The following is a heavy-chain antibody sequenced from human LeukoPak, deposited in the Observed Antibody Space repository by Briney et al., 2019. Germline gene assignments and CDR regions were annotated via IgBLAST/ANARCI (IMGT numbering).Heavy chain of an antibody. J-gene: IGHJ6*03. Sequence: SETLSLTCTLSGGSMYSSGNYWGWIRQPPGKGLEWIASAYYSGTTYYNPSLKSRVTIFVDTSKNHFSLKVNSVTAADAAVYYCAGHGCSTTNCFGYYHYYMDVWGKGTTVIVSS. CDR3: AGHGCSTTNCFGYYHYYMDV. CDR2: AYYSGTT. D-gene: IGHD2-2*01. CDR1: GGSMYSSGNY. V-gene: IGHV4-39*01.